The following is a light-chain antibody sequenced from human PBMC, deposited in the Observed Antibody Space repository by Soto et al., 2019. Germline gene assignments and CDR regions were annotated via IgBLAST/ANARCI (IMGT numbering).Light chain of an antibody. V-gene: IGKV1-12*01. CDR1: QGITTW. J-gene: IGKJ1*01. CDR2: AAS. Sequence: DIQMTHSPSFVSASVGDRVTISCRASQGITTWLAWYQQKPGKAPKLLIYAASTLQGGVPSRFSGSGSGTEFTLTISSLQPEDFATYYCQQATSFPRTFGQGTKVDIK. CDR3: QQATSFPRT.